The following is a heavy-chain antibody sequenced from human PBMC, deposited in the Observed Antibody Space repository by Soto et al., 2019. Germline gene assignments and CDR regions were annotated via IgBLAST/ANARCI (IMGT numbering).Heavy chain of an antibody. D-gene: IGHD2-2*01. CDR2: ISGSGGST. Sequence: GGSLRLSCAASGFTCSSYAMSWFRQAPGKGLEWVSAISGSGGSTYYADSVKGRFTISRDNSKNTLYLQMNSLRAEDTAVYYCAKGQSPQCITSCYGYYYYGMDVWGQGTTVTAP. CDR1: GFTCSSYA. J-gene: IGHJ6*02. V-gene: IGHV3-23*01. CDR3: AKGQSPQCITSCYGYYYYGMDV.